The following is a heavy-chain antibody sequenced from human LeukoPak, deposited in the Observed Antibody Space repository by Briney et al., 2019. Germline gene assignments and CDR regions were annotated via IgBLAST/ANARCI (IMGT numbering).Heavy chain of an antibody. CDR2: LSYSGAT. CDR1: GFTFNKYP. D-gene: IGHD4-11*01. Sequence: GGSLRLSCAVSGFTFNKYPMNWVRQAPGKGLEWISTLSYSGATHYADSVKGRFTISRDNSKNTLYLQMNSLRAEDTAVYYCARCSYSNYRRLSLYYYYYMDVWGKGTTVTVSS. V-gene: IGHV3-23*01. J-gene: IGHJ6*03. CDR3: ARCSYSNYRRLSLYYYYYMDV.